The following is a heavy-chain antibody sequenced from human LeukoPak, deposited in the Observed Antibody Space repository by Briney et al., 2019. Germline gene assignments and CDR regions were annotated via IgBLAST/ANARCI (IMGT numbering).Heavy chain of an antibody. CDR3: ARNYYGGNHFDY. Sequence: SETLSLTCTVSGGSIGSYYWSWIRQPPGKGLEWIGYIYYSGSTNYNPSLKSRVTISVDTSKNQFSLKLSSVTAADTAVYYCARNYYGGNHFDYWGQGTLVTVSS. J-gene: IGHJ4*02. D-gene: IGHD4-23*01. CDR2: IYYSGST. CDR1: GGSIGSYY. V-gene: IGHV4-59*01.